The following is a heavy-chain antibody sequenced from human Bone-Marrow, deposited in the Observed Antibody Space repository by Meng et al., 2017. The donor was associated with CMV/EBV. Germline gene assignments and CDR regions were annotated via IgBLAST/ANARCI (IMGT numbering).Heavy chain of an antibody. CDR3: AGEDTIFGVVIGAFDI. J-gene: IGHJ3*02. V-gene: IGHV3-21*01. Sequence: GESLKISCAASGFTFSSYSMNWVRQAPGKGLEWVSSISSSSSYIYYADSVKGRFTISRDNAKNSLYLQMNSLRAEDTAVYYCAGEDTIFGVVIGAFDIWGQGTMVTVSS. CDR1: GFTFSSYS. D-gene: IGHD3-3*01. CDR2: ISSSSSYI.